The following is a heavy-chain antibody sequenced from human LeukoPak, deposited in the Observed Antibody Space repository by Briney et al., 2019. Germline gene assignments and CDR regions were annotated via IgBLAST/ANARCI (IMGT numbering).Heavy chain of an antibody. CDR3: ARDARNYYDSSGYYLSFDL. Sequence: SETLSLTCTVSGGSIRSYYWSWIRQSPGKVLEWIGYIYYSGSTNYNPSLKSRVTISVDTSKNQFSLKLSSVTAADTAVYYCARDARNYYDSSGYYLSFDLWGRGTLVTVSS. D-gene: IGHD3-22*01. CDR2: IYYSGST. CDR1: GGSIRSYY. V-gene: IGHV4-59*01. J-gene: IGHJ2*01.